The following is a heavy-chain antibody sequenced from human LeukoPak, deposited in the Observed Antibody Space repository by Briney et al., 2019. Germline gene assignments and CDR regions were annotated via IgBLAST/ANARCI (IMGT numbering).Heavy chain of an antibody. J-gene: IGHJ6*02. Sequence: GASTSYAQKFQGRVTMTRDTSTSTVYMELSSLRSEDTAVYYCARDRWITIFGVVTHYGMDVWGQGTTVTVSS. CDR2: GAST. D-gene: IGHD3-3*01. V-gene: IGHV1-46*01. CDR3: ARDRWITIFGVVTHYGMDV.